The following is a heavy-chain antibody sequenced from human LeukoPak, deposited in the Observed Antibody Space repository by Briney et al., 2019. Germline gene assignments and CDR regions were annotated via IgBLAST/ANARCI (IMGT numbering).Heavy chain of an antibody. V-gene: IGHV3-7*01. J-gene: IGHJ6*03. CDR2: IKQDGSEK. D-gene: IGHD6-6*01. CDR1: GFSSSSYA. Sequence: GGSLRLSCAASGFSSSSYAMSWVRQAPGKGLEWVANIKQDGSEKYYVDSVKGRFTISRDNAKNSLYLQMNSLRAEDTAVYYCARSGQAARPTSLRASRINYYYYYMDVWGKGTTVTVSS. CDR3: ARSGQAARPTSLRASRINYYYYYMDV.